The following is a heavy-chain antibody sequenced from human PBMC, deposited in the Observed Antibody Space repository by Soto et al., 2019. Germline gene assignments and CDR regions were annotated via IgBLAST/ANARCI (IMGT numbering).Heavy chain of an antibody. CDR3: ARYQQLVDAFDL. V-gene: IGHV3-48*03. CDR2: ISRSGSAI. Sequence: GGALRLSCAASGFTFSSYEMNLVRQAPGKGLEWVSYISRSGSAIYYADSVKGRFTISRDNAKDSLSLQINSLRAEDTDVYYCARYQQLVDAFDLWGQGTKVTV. D-gene: IGHD6-13*01. J-gene: IGHJ3*01. CDR1: GFTFSSYE.